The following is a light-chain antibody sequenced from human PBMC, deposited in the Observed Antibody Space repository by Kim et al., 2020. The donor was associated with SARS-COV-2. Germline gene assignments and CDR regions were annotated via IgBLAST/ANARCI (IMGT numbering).Light chain of an antibody. V-gene: IGLV1-44*01. CDR3: AAWDDSLNGPV. J-gene: IGLJ3*02. Sequence: GQRVTISCSGSSSNVGSNSISWYQQFPGTAPKLLIYSKDQRPSGVPDRFSGSKSGTSASLAISGLQSEDEADYYCAAWDDSLNGPVFGGGTKVTVL. CDR2: SKD. CDR1: SSNVGSNS.